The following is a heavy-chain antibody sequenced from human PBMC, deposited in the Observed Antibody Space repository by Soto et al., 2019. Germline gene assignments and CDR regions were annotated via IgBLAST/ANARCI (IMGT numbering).Heavy chain of an antibody. D-gene: IGHD6-19*01. V-gene: IGHV3-9*01. Sequence: EVQLVESGGGLVQPGRSLRLSCAASGFTFDDYAMHWVRQAPGKGLEWVSGISWNSGSIGYADSVKSRFTISRDNAKNSLYLQMNSLRAEDTALYYCAKDRGIAVAGGYFDYWGQGTLVTVSS. J-gene: IGHJ4*02. CDR1: GFTFDDYA. CDR2: ISWNSGSI. CDR3: AKDRGIAVAGGYFDY.